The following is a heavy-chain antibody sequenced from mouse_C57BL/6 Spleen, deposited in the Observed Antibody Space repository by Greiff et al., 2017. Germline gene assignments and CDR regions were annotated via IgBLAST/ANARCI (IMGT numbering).Heavy chain of an antibody. CDR3: ARSNGYSDWYFDV. D-gene: IGHD2-3*01. CDR1: GYTFTDYN. CDR2: INPNNGGT. Sequence: VQLQQSGPELVKPGASVKIPCKASGYTFTDYNMDWVKQSHGKSLEWIGDINPNNGGTIYNQKFKGKATLTVDKSSSTAYMELRSLTSEDTAVYYCARSNGYSDWYFDVWGTGTTVTVSS. J-gene: IGHJ1*03. V-gene: IGHV1-18*01.